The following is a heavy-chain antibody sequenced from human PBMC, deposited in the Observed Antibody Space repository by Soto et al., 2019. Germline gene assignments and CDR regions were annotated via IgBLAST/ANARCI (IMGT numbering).Heavy chain of an antibody. CDR1: GGIFSSFT. V-gene: IGHV1-69*06. Sequence: GASVKVSCKASGGIFSSFTISWVRQAPGQGLEWLGGIIPIFDTPTYAQNFQGRVTITADKSTNTVYMELSSLRSEDTAVYYCATHGATTMARGAMKHYYYVMDVWGQGTTVTVLL. CDR2: IIPIFDTP. CDR3: ATHGATTMARGAMKHYYYVMDV. J-gene: IGHJ6*02. D-gene: IGHD3-10*01.